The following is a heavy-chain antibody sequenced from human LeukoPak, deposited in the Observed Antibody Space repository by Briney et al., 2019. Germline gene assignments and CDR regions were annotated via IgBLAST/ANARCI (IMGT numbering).Heavy chain of an antibody. J-gene: IGHJ6*03. CDR1: GYTFTSYD. CDR2: MNPNSGNT. Sequence: ASVKVSCKASGYTFTSYDINWVRQATGQGLEWMGWMNPNSGNTGYAQKFQGRVTMTRNNSISTAYMELSSLRSEDTAVYYCARGPNDYYYDSSGYYYYYYYMDVWGKGTTVTVSS. D-gene: IGHD3-22*01. V-gene: IGHV1-8*01. CDR3: ARGPNDYYYDSSGYYYYYYYMDV.